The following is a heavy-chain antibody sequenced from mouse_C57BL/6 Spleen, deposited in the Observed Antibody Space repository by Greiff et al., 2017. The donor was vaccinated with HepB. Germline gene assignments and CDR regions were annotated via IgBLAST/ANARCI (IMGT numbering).Heavy chain of an antibody. D-gene: IGHD1-1*01. J-gene: IGHJ2*01. CDR3: ARYLITTGISCGYFDY. V-gene: IGHV7-3*01. CDR1: GFTFTDYY. CDR2: IRNKANGYTT. Sequence: DVQLVESGGGLVQPGGSLSLSCAASGFTFTDYYMSWVRQPPGKALEWLGFIRNKANGYTTEYSASVKGRFTISRDNYQSILYLQMNALRAEDSATYYCARYLITTGISCGYFDYWGQGTTLTVSS.